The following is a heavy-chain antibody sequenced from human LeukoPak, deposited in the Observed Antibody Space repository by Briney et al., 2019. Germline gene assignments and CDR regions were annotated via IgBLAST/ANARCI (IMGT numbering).Heavy chain of an antibody. Sequence: GGSLRLSCAASGFTFSDYYMSWIRQAPGKGLEWVSAISGSGGSTYYADSVKGRFTISRDDSKNTLYLQMNSLRAEDTAVYYCAKVGVRCSSTSCYMTNYYYYMDVWGKGTTVTVSS. CDR1: GFTFSDYY. D-gene: IGHD2-2*02. CDR2: ISGSGGST. V-gene: IGHV3-23*01. CDR3: AKVGVRCSSTSCYMTNYYYYMDV. J-gene: IGHJ6*03.